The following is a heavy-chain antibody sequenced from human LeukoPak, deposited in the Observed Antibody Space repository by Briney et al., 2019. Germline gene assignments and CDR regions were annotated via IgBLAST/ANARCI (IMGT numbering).Heavy chain of an antibody. Sequence: SETLSLTCTVSGGSISSGGYYWSWIRQHPGKGLEWIGYIYYSGSTYYNPSLKSRVTISVDTSKNQFSLKLSSVTAADTAVYYCARTRGHTYYYDSSGYQLFDYWGQGTLVTVSS. D-gene: IGHD3-22*01. CDR2: IYYSGST. CDR1: GGSISSGGYY. J-gene: IGHJ4*02. V-gene: IGHV4-31*03. CDR3: ARTRGHTYYYDSSGYQLFDY.